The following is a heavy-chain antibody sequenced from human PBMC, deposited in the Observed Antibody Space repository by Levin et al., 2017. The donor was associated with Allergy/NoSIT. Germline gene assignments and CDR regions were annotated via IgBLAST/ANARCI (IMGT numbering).Heavy chain of an antibody. Sequence: GASVKVSCKASGYTFTDYYLQWVRQAPGHGLEWMGWISPNRGRTNYAQQFQGRITITRDTSLSASYLELRSLRPDDTAVYYCARDNEVGDKTYTWFDSWGPGTLVTVSS. CDR3: ARDNEVGDKTYTWFDS. J-gene: IGHJ5*01. V-gene: IGHV1-2*02. CDR1: GYTFTDYY. CDR2: ISPNRGRT. D-gene: IGHD1-26*01.